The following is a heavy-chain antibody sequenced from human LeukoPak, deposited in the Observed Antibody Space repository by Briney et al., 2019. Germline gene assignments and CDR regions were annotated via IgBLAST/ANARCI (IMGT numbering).Heavy chain of an antibody. V-gene: IGHV1-69*04. D-gene: IGHD4-17*01. CDR1: GGTFSIYA. J-gene: IGHJ4*02. CDR2: IIPILGIA. CDR3: ARDRQDGVYCFDY. Sequence: SVRVSCMASGGTFSIYAISWVRQAPGQGLEWMGRIIPILGIANYAQKFQGRVTITADKSTSTAYMELSSLRSEDTAVYYCARDRQDGVYCFDYWGQGTLVTVSS.